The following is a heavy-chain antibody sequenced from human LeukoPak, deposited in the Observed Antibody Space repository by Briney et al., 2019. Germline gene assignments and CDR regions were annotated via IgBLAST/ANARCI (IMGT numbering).Heavy chain of an antibody. V-gene: IGHV4-39*01. D-gene: IGHD3-9*01. CDR1: GGSISSSSYY. Sequence: PSETLSLTCTVSGGSISSSSYYRGWIRQPPGKGLEYIGSIHYSGSTYYNPSLKGRVTISVDTSKNQFSLKLSSVTAADTAVYYCVSIRSNYFDYWGQGTLVTVSS. CDR3: VSIRSNYFDY. J-gene: IGHJ4*02. CDR2: IHYSGST.